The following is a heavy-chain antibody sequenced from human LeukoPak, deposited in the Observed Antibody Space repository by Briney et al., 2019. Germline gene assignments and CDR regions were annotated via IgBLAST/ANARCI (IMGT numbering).Heavy chain of an antibody. CDR3: AVSVVAAGGWFDP. CDR2: INHSGST. J-gene: IGHJ5*02. V-gene: IGHV4-34*01. Sequence: SETLSLTCNVSGYSISSGHYWSWIRQPPGKGLEWIGEINHSGSTNYNPSLKSRVTISVDTSKNQFSLKLSSVTAADTAVYYCAVSVVAAGGWFDPWGQGTLVTVSS. CDR1: GYSISSGHY. D-gene: IGHD2-15*01.